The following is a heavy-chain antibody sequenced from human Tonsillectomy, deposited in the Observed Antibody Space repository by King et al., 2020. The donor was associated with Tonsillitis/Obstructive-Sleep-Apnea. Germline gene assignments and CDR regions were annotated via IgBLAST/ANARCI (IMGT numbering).Heavy chain of an antibody. Sequence: TLKESGPVLVKPTETLTLTCTVSGFSLSNARMGVRWIRQPPGKALEWLAHIFSNDEKSYSTSLKSRLTISKDTSKSQVVLTMTNMDPVDTATYYWSRPAAMVQGVIGWFDPWGQGTLVTVSS. CDR3: SRPAAMVQGVIGWFDP. D-gene: IGHD3-10*01. CDR2: IFSNDEK. V-gene: IGHV2-26*01. J-gene: IGHJ5*02. CDR1: GFSLSNARMG.